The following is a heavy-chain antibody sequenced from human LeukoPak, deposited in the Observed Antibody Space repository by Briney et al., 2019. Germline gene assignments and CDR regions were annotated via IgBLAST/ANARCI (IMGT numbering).Heavy chain of an antibody. CDR3: ARGDDYGGAWYYFDC. V-gene: IGHV3-53*01. CDR2: IYSAGST. Sequence: GGSLRLSCAASGFTVSRNYYMNWVRQAPGKGLECVSVIYSAGSTYYADSVKGRFTISRDNSKNTVYLQMNSLRAEDTAVYYCARGDDYGGAWYYFDCWGQGTLVTVSS. CDR1: GFTVSRNY. J-gene: IGHJ4*02. D-gene: IGHD4-23*01.